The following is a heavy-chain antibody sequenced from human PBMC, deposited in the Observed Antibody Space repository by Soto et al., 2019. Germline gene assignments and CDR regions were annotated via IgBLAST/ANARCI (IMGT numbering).Heavy chain of an antibody. Sequence: PTLVNPTETLTLTCTFSGFSLSTSTLCVTWIRQPPGKALEWLALIDWNNLKFYKASLKTRLTLSKGTSRNQVVLTVTNMDPVDTATYYCARGYSSSWPYYFDYWGQGTLVTVSS. CDR3: ARGYSSSWPYYFDY. CDR2: IDWNNLK. J-gene: IGHJ4*02. CDR1: GFSLSTSTLC. D-gene: IGHD6-13*01. V-gene: IGHV2-70*01.